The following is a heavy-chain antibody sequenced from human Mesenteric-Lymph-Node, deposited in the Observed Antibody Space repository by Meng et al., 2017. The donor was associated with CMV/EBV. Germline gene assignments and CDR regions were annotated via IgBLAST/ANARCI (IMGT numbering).Heavy chain of an antibody. CDR1: GYRFTTNW. CDR2: IYPDDSDT. J-gene: IGHJ3*01. CDR3: LRVHPADV. Sequence: GESLKISCKGSGYRFTTNWIGWVRQMPGKGLELMGIIYPDDSDTRYSPSFQGQVTISVDKSITTAYLQWTSLKASDTAMYYCLRVHPADVWGQGTMVTVSS. V-gene: IGHV5-51*01. D-gene: IGHD1-1*01.